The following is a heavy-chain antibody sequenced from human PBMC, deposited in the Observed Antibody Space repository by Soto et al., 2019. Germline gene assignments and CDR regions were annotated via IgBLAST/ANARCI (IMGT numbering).Heavy chain of an antibody. CDR3: AGEERSSWGRFEY. J-gene: IGHJ4*02. D-gene: IGHD2-2*01. CDR2: VWADGGNK. V-gene: IGHV3-33*01. CDR1: GFSFSTCG. Sequence: QVQLVESGGGVVQPGRSLRLSCAASGFSFSTCGMHWVRQTPDKRLEWVAIVWADGGNKYYTESVKGRFTISRDNSQNMVYLQMNNLRAEDTALYYCAGEERSSWGRFEYWGQGTLVYVSS.